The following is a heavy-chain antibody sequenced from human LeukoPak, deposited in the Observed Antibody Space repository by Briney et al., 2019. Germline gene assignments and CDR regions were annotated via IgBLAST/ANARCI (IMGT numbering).Heavy chain of an antibody. CDR1: GGTFSSYA. CDR2: IIPLLGIA. CDR3: ARALIVGASNAYYFDY. Sequence: GASVTVSCKASGGTFSSYAISWVRQAPGQGLEWMGRIIPLLGIANYAQKFQGRVTITADKSTSTAYMELSSLRSEDTAVYYCARALIVGASNAYYFDYWGQGTLVTVSS. D-gene: IGHD1-26*01. J-gene: IGHJ4*02. V-gene: IGHV1-69*04.